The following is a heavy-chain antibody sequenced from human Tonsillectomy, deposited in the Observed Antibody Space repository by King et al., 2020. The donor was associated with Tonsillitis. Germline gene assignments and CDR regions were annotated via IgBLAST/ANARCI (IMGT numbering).Heavy chain of an antibody. D-gene: IGHD3-22*01. J-gene: IGHJ2*01. Sequence: VQLVESGGGLVQPGGSLRLSCSASGFTFSSYAMYWVRQAPGKGLEYVSAISSNGGSTYYADSVKGRFTISRDNSKNTLYLQMSSLRAEDTAVYYCVNPPYYYDSSGFLWYFDLWGRGTLVTVSS. CDR1: GFTFSSYA. CDR2: ISSNGGST. CDR3: VNPPYYYDSSGFLWYFDL. V-gene: IGHV3-64D*06.